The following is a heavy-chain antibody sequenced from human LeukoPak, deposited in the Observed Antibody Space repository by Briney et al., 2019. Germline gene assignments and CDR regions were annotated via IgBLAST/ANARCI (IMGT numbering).Heavy chain of an antibody. CDR3: ARDRYYYDSSGYYLGLAFDY. J-gene: IGHJ4*02. D-gene: IGHD3-22*01. CDR1: GGSISSGSYY. V-gene: IGHV4-61*02. Sequence: SETLSLTCTVCGGSISSGSYYWSWIRQPAGKGLEWIGRIYTSGSTNYNPSLKSRVTISVDTSKNQFSLKLSSVTAADTAVYYCARDRYYYDSSGYYLGLAFDYWGQGTLVTVSS. CDR2: IYTSGST.